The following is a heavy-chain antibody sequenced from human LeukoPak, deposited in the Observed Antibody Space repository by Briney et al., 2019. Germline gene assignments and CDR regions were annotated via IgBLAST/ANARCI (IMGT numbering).Heavy chain of an antibody. CDR2: INHSGST. CDR1: GGSFSGYY. V-gene: IGHV4-34*01. D-gene: IGHD2-2*01. J-gene: IGHJ3*02. Sequence: KPSETLSLTCAVYGGSFSGYYWSWIRQPPGKGLEWIGEINHSGSTNYNPSLKSRVTISVDTSKNQFSLKLSSVTAADTAVYYCARWGYCSSTSCYGADAFDIWGQGTMVTVSS. CDR3: ARWGYCSSTSCYGADAFDI.